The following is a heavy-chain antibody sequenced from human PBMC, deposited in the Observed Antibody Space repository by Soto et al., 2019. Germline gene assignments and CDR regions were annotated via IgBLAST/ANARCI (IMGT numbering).Heavy chain of an antibody. CDR3: ARASAGGSSWYMITYYYYGMDV. CDR1: GYTGTSYG. Sequence: ASVKVFCKASGYTGTSYGISWVRQAPGQGLEWMGWISAYNGNTNYAQKLQGRVTMTTDTSTSTAYMELRSLRSDDTAVYYCARASAGGSSWYMITYYYYGMDVWGQGTTVTVSS. CDR2: ISAYNGNT. V-gene: IGHV1-18*04. J-gene: IGHJ6*02. D-gene: IGHD6-13*01.